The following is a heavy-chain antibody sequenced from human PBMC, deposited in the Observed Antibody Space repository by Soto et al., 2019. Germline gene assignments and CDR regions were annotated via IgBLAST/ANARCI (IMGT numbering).Heavy chain of an antibody. CDR3: VCELLREPGGYYFGMDV. CDR1: GGSISGDY. V-gene: IGHV4-59*01. D-gene: IGHD3-16*01. CDR2: FYYTGSA. J-gene: IGHJ6*02. Sequence: PSETLSLSCTVSGGSISGDYWTWIQQPPGKGLGWIASFYYTGSADYNPSLKSRITGSVASSRTQFSLRLRAVTAADSAVYYCVCELLREPGGYYFGMDVWGQWPTVTISS.